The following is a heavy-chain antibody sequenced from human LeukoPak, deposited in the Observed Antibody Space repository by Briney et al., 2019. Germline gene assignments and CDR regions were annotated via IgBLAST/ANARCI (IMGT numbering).Heavy chain of an antibody. CDR1: GGSISSGSYY. V-gene: IGHV4-61*02. CDR2: IYTSGTT. CDR3: ARQVAAGL. J-gene: IGHJ2*01. Sequence: PSETLSLTCTVSGGSISSGSYYWSWIRQPAGKGLEWIGRIYTSGTTDYNSSLTSRVTISVDTSENQFSLKLSSVTAADTAVYYCARQVAAGLWGRGTLVTVSS. D-gene: IGHD6-13*01.